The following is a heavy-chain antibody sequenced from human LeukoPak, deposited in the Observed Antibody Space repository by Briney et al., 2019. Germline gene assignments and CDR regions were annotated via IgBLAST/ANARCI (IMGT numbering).Heavy chain of an antibody. CDR3: ARGPPYYDFWRAEPRAYYMDV. CDR1: GGSFSGYY. V-gene: IGHV4-34*01. Sequence: PSETLSLTCAVYGGSFSGYYWSWIRQPPGKGLEWIGEINHSGSTNYNPSLKSRVTISVDTSKNQFSLKLSSVTAADTAVYYCARGPPYYDFWRAEPRAYYMDVWGKGTTVTVSS. J-gene: IGHJ6*03. CDR2: INHSGST. D-gene: IGHD3-3*01.